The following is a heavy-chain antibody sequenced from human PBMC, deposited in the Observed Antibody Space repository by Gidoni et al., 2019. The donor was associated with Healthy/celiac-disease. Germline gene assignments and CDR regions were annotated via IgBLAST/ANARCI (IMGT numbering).Heavy chain of an antibody. D-gene: IGHD2-21*01. CDR1: GFTFSSYA. CDR2: ISYDGSNN. V-gene: IGHV3-30-3*01. J-gene: IGHJ4*02. Sequence: QVQLVESGGGVFQPGRSLRLSCAAAGFTFSSYAMPWVRQAPGKGLEWVAVISYDGSNNPSADTGKGRFTISRDNSKNPLYLQMNGVRAADTAVYYCASASLLAILGNFDYWGQGTLVTVSS. CDR3: ASASLLAILGNFDY.